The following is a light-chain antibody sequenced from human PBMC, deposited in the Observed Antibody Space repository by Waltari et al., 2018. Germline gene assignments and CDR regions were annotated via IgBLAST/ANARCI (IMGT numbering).Light chain of an antibody. J-gene: IGKJ1*01. Sequence: DIVMTQSPLSLPVTPGEPASIPSSSSQSLLHSNGYNYLDWYLQKPGQSPQLLIYLGSNRASGVPDRFSGSGSGTDFTLKISRVEAEDVGVYYCMQALQTPWTFGQGTKVEIK. CDR2: LGS. V-gene: IGKV2-28*01. CDR1: QSLLHSNGYNY. CDR3: MQALQTPWT.